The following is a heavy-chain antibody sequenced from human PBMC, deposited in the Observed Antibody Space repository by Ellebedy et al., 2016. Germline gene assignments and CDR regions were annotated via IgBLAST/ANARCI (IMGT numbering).Heavy chain of an antibody. J-gene: IGHJ4*02. Sequence: ASVKVSCXASGYAFSNYGLGWVRQAPGQGLEWMGIVNPDGGSPTYAQKFQGRATMTRDTSTNTVYVELSSLRSDDTAVYYCARVAALGDWWYFDYWGQGTLVIVSS. V-gene: IGHV1-46*01. D-gene: IGHD2-8*02. CDR3: ARVAALGDWWYFDY. CDR1: GYAFSNYG. CDR2: VNPDGGSP.